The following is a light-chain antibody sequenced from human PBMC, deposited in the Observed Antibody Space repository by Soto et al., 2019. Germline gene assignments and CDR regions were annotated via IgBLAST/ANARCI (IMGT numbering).Light chain of an antibody. Sequence: QYVLTQPPSASGTPGQRVTISCSGSSSNIGSNSVNWYQQLPGTAPKLLMYSSNQRPSGVPDRFSGSKSGTSASLAISGLQSEDEADYYCAAWDDRLNGVVFGGGTKLTVL. CDR2: SSN. V-gene: IGLV1-44*01. CDR1: SSNIGSNS. CDR3: AAWDDRLNGVV. J-gene: IGLJ2*01.